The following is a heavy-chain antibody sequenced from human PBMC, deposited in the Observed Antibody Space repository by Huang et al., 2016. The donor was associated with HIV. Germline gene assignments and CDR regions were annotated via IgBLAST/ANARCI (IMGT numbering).Heavy chain of an antibody. CDR3: ATSFDVFFDF. CDR2: VDPEIGET. V-gene: IGHV1-24*01. D-gene: IGHD3-9*01. J-gene: IGHJ4*02. CDR1: EYTLTELS. Sequence: QVQLVQSRAEVKKPGASVKVSCKVSEYTLTELSIHWGRQPPGKGLEWMGGVDPEIGETIYAQKFQGRVTMTEDTSTEAAFMELSGLRPEDTAVYYCATSFDVFFDFWGQGTLVTVSS.